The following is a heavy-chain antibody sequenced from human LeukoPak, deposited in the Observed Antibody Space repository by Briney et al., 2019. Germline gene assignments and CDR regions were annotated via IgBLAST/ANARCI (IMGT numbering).Heavy chain of an antibody. CDR1: GGSISSYY. V-gene: IGHV4-59*01. CDR3: ARGNVRESGYCSSTSCYRIDY. D-gene: IGHD2-2*01. Sequence: SETLSLTCTVSGGSISSYYWSWIRQPPGKGLEWIGYIYYSGSTNYNPSLKSRVTISVDTSKNQFSLKLSSVTAADTAVYYCARGNVRESGYCSSTSCYRIDYWGQGTLVTVSS. J-gene: IGHJ4*02. CDR2: IYYSGST.